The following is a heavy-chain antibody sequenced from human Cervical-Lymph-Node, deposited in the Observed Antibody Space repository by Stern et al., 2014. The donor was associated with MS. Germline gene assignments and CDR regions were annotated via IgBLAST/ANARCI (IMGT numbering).Heavy chain of an antibody. CDR2: MYSSGST. V-gene: IGHV4-61*02. CDR1: GVSISSSFYY. Sequence: QVQLQESGPGLVRPSQTLSLTCTVSGVSISSSFYYWNWIRQPAGKGLEWIGRMYSSGSTNYNPSLKSRVTISVDTSKHQVTMRLTSVTAADTAVYFCAREDYDSSGYYLDYWGQGDLVTVSS. CDR3: AREDYDSSGYYLDY. J-gene: IGHJ4*02. D-gene: IGHD3-22*01.